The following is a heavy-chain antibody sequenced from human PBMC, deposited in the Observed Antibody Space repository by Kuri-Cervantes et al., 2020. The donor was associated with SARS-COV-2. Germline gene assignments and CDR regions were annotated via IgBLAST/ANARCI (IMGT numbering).Heavy chain of an antibody. Sequence: GSLRLSCAVYGGSLSGYYWSWIRQPPGKGLEWIGEINHSGSTNYNPSLKSRVTMSVDTSKNQFSLKLSSVTAADTAVYYCARVTGGVVATTYPYYYYYMDVWGKGTTVTVSS. V-gene: IGHV4-34*01. D-gene: IGHD5-12*01. J-gene: IGHJ6*03. CDR3: ARVTGGVVATTYPYYYYYMDV. CDR2: INHSGST. CDR1: GGSLSGYY.